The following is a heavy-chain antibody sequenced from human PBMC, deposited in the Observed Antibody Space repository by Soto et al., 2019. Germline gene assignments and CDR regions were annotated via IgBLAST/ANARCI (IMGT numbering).Heavy chain of an antibody. J-gene: IGHJ5*02. V-gene: IGHV3-30-3*01. CDR1: GFTFSSYA. CDR3: ARENLSQLWYNRNNWFDP. D-gene: IGHD5-18*01. Sequence: GGSLRLSCAASGFTFSSYAMHWVRQAPGKGLEWVAVISYDGSNKYYADSVKGRFTISRDNSKNTLYLQMNSLRAEDTAVYYCARENLSQLWYNRNNWFDPWGQGTLVTVSS. CDR2: ISYDGSNK.